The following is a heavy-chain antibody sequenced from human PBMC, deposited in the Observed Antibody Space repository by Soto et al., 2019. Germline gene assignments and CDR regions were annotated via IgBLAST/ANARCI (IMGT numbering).Heavy chain of an antibody. D-gene: IGHD3-22*01. J-gene: IGHJ4*02. Sequence: SVKVSCKASGGTFSSYAISWVRQAPGQGLEWMGGIIPIFGTANYAQKFQGRVTITADESTSTAYMELSSLRSEDTAVYYCARDRSSYYDSSGHYFDWGQGTLVTVSS. CDR2: IIPIFGTA. CDR1: GGTFSSYA. CDR3: ARDRSSYYDSSGHYFD. V-gene: IGHV1-69*13.